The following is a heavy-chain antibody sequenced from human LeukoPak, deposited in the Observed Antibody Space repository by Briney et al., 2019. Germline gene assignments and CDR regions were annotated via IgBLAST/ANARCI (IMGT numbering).Heavy chain of an antibody. CDR3: ARKRYSGYDWWDWPHYVDY. D-gene: IGHD5-12*01. CDR2: INHSGST. Sequence: KSSETLSLTCTVSGGSISSGGYYWSWIRQPPGKGLEWIGEINHSGSTNYNPSLKSRVTISVDTSKNQFSLKLSSVTAADTAVYYCARKRYSGYDWWDWPHYVDYWGQGTLVTVSS. CDR1: GGSISSGGYY. J-gene: IGHJ4*02. V-gene: IGHV4-39*07.